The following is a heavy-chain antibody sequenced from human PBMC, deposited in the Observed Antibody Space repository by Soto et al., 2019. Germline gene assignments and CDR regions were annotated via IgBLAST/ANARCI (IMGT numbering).Heavy chain of an antibody. Sequence: QVQLVESGGGVVQPGRSLRLSCAASGFTFSSYGMHWVRQAPGKGLEWVAVISYDGSNKYYADSVKGRFTISRDNSKNTLYLQMNSLRAEATAVYYCAKALSGLHMDVWGQGTTVTVSS. J-gene: IGHJ6*02. CDR1: GFTFSSYG. V-gene: IGHV3-30*18. CDR3: AKALSGLHMDV. CDR2: ISYDGSNK.